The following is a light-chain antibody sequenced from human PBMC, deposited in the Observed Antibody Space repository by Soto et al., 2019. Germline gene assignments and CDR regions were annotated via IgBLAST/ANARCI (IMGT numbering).Light chain of an antibody. CDR2: EVS. V-gene: IGLV2-8*01. CDR3: SSYAGSNNYVV. Sequence: QSALTQPPSASGSPGQSVTISCTGTCSDVGGYNYVSWYQQHPGKAPKLMIYEVSKRPSGVPDRFSGSKSGNTASLTVSGLQAEDEADYYCSSYAGSNNYVVFGGGTQLTVL. J-gene: IGLJ2*01. CDR1: CSDVGGYNY.